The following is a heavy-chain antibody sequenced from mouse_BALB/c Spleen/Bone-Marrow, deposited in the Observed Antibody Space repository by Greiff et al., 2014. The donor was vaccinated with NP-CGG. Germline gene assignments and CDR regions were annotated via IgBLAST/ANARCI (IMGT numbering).Heavy chain of an antibody. D-gene: IGHD2-4*01. J-gene: IGHJ3*01. Sequence: QVQLQQPGAELVRPGVSVKISCKGSGYTSTDYAMHWVKQSHAKSLEWIGVISTYYGDASYNQKFKGKATMTVDKSSSTAYMELARLTSEDSAIYYCARDYDYGFAYWGQGTLVTVSA. CDR3: ARDYDYGFAY. CDR1: GYTSTDYA. CDR2: ISTYYGDA. V-gene: IGHV1-67*01.